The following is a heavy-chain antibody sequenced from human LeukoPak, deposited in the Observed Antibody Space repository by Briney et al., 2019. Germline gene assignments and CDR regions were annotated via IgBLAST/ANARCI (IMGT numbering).Heavy chain of an antibody. V-gene: IGHV1-69*13. Sequence: SVKVSCKASGGTFSSYAISWVRQAPGQGLEWMGGIIPIFGTANYAQKFQGRATITADESTSTAYMELSSLRSEDTAVYYCARDIRGSSGSIGYWGQGTLVTVSS. CDR3: ARDIRGSSGSIGY. CDR2: IIPIFGTA. CDR1: GGTFSSYA. D-gene: IGHD1-26*01. J-gene: IGHJ4*02.